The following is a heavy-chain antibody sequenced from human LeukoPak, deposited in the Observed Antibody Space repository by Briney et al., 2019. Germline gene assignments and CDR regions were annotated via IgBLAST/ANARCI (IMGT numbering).Heavy chain of an antibody. Sequence: GGSLRLSCAASGFTFSSYSMNWVRQAPGQGLEWVSSISSSSSYIYYADSVKGRFTISRDNAKNSLYLQMNSLRAEDTAVYYCARDAIYCSGGSCYDDYWGQGTLVTVSS. J-gene: IGHJ4*02. CDR2: ISSSSSYI. CDR1: GFTFSSYS. D-gene: IGHD2-15*01. V-gene: IGHV3-21*01. CDR3: ARDAIYCSGGSCYDDY.